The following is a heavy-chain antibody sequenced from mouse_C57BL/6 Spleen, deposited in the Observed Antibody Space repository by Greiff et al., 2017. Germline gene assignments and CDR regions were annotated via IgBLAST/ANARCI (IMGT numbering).Heavy chain of an antibody. V-gene: IGHV1-55*01. CDR1: GYTFTSYC. J-gene: IGHJ2*01. CDR2: IYPGSGGT. D-gene: IGHD4-1*02. Sequence: VQVQQPGAELVKPGASVKMSCKASGYTFTSYCMNWVKQSPGHVLDWIGYIYPGSGGTSYNQKFKGKATLTVDKSSSTAYMELRSLTSEDSAVYYCARSNWGAYYYVGCRGQGTTLTVSS. CDR3: ARSNWGAYYYVGC.